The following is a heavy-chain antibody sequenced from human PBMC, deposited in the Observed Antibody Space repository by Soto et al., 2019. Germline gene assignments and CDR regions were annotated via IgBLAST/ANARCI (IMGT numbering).Heavy chain of an antibody. CDR2: IYYSGST. V-gene: IGHV4-30-4*01. CDR3: ARVRLGYSGSYFDY. D-gene: IGHD1-26*01. Sequence: PSETLSLTCTVSGGTISSGDYYWSWIRQPPGKGLEWIGYIYYSGSTYYNPSLKSRVTISVDKSKNQFSLKLSSVTAADTAVYYCARVRLGYSGSYFDYWGQGTLVTVSS. CDR1: GGTISSGDYY. J-gene: IGHJ4*02.